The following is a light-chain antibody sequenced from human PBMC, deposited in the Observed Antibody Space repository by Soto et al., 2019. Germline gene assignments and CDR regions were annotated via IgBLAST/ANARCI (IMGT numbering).Light chain of an antibody. Sequence: EIVLTQSPGTLSLSPGERATLSCRASETLSSNSLAWYQQRPGQTPRVLVYGASNRDTGIPDNFSGSGSGTDFTLTISRLEPEDFAVYYCQQYESLPITFGGGTKVDI. CDR2: GAS. J-gene: IGKJ4*01. V-gene: IGKV3-20*01. CDR3: QQYESLPIT. CDR1: ETLSSNS.